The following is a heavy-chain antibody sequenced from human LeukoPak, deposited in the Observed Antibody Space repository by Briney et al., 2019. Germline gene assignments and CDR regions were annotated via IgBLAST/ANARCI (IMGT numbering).Heavy chain of an antibody. D-gene: IGHD2-15*01. CDR3: ARASCTGGSCPTFIDY. V-gene: IGHV7-4-1*02. CDR2: ITTDTGNP. J-gene: IGHJ4*02. Sequence: GASVKVSCKASGYTFTTYAMHWLRQAPGQGLEWMGWITTDTGNPTYAQDFTGRFVFSLDTSVSTAYLQMSSLKAEDTAVYYCARASCTGGSCPTFIDYWGQGALVTVAS. CDR1: GYTFTTYA.